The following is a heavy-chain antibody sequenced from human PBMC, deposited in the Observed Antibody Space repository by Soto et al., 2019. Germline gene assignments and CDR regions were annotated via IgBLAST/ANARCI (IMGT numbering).Heavy chain of an antibody. CDR2: IIPIFGTA. CDR3: ASTRYSSSRRYYYYYGMDV. CDR1: GGTFSSYA. V-gene: IGHV1-69*13. J-gene: IGHJ6*02. D-gene: IGHD6-6*01. Sequence: ASVKVSCKASGGTFSSYAISWVRQAPGQGLEWMGGIIPIFGTANYAQKFQGRVTITADESTSTAYMELSSLRSEDTAVYYCASTRYSSSRRYYYYYGMDVWGQGTTVTVS.